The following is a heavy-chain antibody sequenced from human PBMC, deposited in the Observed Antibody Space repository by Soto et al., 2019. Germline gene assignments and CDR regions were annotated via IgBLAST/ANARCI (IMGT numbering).Heavy chain of an antibody. CDR2: IYPGDSDT. Sequence: GESLKISCKGSGYTFTDYWIGWVRQLPGKGLEWMGIIYPGDSDTNYSPSFQGHVTISADKSISTAYLQWSSLKASDTAMYYCASLVGATHYGMDVWGQGTTVTVSS. J-gene: IGHJ6*02. CDR1: GYTFTDYW. D-gene: IGHD1-26*01. CDR3: ASLVGATHYGMDV. V-gene: IGHV5-51*01.